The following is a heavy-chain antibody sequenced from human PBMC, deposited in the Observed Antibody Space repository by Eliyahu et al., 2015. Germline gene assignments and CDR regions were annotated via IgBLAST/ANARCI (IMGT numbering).Heavy chain of an antibody. J-gene: IGHJ5*02. D-gene: IGHD2-15*01. CDR3: ARDRTRGGSYGWFDP. Sequence: VQPGRSLRLSCAASGFTFSSYAMHXVRXAPGKGLEWVAVISYDGSNKYYADXXXGRFTISXDNSKNTLXLQMNSLRAEDTAVYYCARDRTRGGSYGWFDPWGQGTLVTVSS. CDR1: GFTFSSYA. V-gene: IGHV3-30*01. CDR2: ISYDGSNK.